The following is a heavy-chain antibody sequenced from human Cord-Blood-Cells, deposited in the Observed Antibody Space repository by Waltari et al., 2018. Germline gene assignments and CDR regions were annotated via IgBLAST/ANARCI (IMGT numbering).Heavy chain of an antibody. Sequence: QVQLQESGPGLVKPSQTLSLTCTVSGGSISSGGSYWSWIRQHPGKGLEWIGYIYYSGSTYYNPSLKSRVTISVDTSKNQFSLKLSSVTAADMAVYYCARALDAMVRGVISLYFDYWGQGTLVTVSS. CDR2: IYYSGST. V-gene: IGHV4-31*03. CDR3: ARALDAMVRGVISLYFDY. CDR1: GGSISSGGSY. J-gene: IGHJ4*02. D-gene: IGHD3-10*01.